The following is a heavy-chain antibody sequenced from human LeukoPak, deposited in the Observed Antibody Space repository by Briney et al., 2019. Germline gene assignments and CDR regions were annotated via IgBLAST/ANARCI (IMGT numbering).Heavy chain of an antibody. CDR3: ARRPRLDV. CDR2: ISYSGNK. CDR1: GGSITTTGYH. J-gene: IGHJ6*02. V-gene: IGHV4-39*01. Sequence: PSQTLSLTCSVSGGSITTTGYHSAWIRHPPGKWLQWIGGISYSGNKYYSPSLNSRVTISLDTSKNQFSLRLTSVTAADTAVYYCARRPRLDVWGQGTTVTVSS.